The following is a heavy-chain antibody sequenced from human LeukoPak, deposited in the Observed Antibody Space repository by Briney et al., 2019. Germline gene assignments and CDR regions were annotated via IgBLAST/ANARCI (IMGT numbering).Heavy chain of an antibody. CDR2: IYHSGST. CDR1: GGSISSGGYS. CDR3: ARGGYFDSSGYPNPLDY. V-gene: IGHV4-30-2*01. D-gene: IGHD3-22*01. Sequence: SQTLSLTCAVSGGSISSGGYSWSWIRQPPGKGLEWIGYIYHSGSTYYNPSLKSRVTISVDRSKNQFSLKLSSVTAADTAVYYCARGGYFDSSGYPNPLDYWGQGTLVTVSS. J-gene: IGHJ4*02.